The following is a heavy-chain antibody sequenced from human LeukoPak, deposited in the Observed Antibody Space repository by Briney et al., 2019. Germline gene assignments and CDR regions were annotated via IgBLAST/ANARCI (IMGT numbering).Heavy chain of an antibody. Sequence: GGSLRLSCAASGFTFSTYWMTWVRQALGKGMEWVANIKQDGSAKYYVDSLRGRFSISRDNVKNSPFLQMNSLSAEDTAVYYCARCPYDSTGYYSVPSHLDYWGQGTLVTVSS. CDR1: GFTFSTYW. J-gene: IGHJ4*02. CDR3: ARCPYDSTGYYSVPSHLDY. D-gene: IGHD3-22*01. V-gene: IGHV3-7*01. CDR2: IKQDGSAK.